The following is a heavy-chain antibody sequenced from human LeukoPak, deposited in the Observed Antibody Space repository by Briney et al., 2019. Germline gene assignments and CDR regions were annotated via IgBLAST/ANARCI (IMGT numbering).Heavy chain of an antibody. V-gene: IGHV3-21*01. CDR1: AFTFSTYS. D-gene: IGHD3-3*01. Sequence: GGSLRLSCTASAFTFSTYSMNWVRQAPGKGLEWVSSISSSSSYIYYADSVKGRFTISRDNAKNSLYLQMPSLRAEDTAVHYCARDGIFDSDDAFDIWGQGTMVTVSS. CDR3: ARDGIFDSDDAFDI. CDR2: ISSSSSYI. J-gene: IGHJ3*02.